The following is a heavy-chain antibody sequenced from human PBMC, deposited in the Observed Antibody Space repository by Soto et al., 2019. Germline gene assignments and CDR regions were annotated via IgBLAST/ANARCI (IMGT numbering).Heavy chain of an antibody. D-gene: IGHD2-15*01. CDR3: ARAAVPSIVVVVAATEGFDP. CDR1: GYTFTSYG. CDR2: ISAYNGNT. V-gene: IGHV1-18*01. Sequence: QVQLVQSGAEVKKPGASVKVSCKASGYTFTSYGISWVRQAPGQGLEWMGWISAYNGNTNYAQKLHGRVTMTTDTSTSTAYMELRSLRSDDTAVYYCARAAVPSIVVVVAATEGFDPWGQGTLVAVSS. J-gene: IGHJ5*02.